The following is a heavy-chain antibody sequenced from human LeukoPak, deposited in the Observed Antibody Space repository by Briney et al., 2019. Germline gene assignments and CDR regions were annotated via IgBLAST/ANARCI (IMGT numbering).Heavy chain of an antibody. CDR1: GFTFSSYW. J-gene: IGHJ4*02. D-gene: IGHD2-2*01. V-gene: IGHV3-7*01. CDR3: ARDRCTSTSCFFDY. CDR2: IKKDGSEK. Sequence: GGSLRLSCAASGFTFSSYWMTWVRQAPGKGLEGVANIKKDGSEKYYVDSVKGGFTISRDSAKNSLYLQMNSLRAEDTAVYYCARDRCTSTSCFFDYWGQGTLVTVSS.